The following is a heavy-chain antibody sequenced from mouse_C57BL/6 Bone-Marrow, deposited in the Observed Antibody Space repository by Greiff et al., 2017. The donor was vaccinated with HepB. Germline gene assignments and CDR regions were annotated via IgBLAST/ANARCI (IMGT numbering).Heavy chain of an antibody. D-gene: IGHD2-4*01. CDR1: GYTFTSYW. CDR2: IHPNSGST. Sequence: QVQLQQPGAELVKPGASVKLSCKASGYTFTSYWMHWVKQRPGQGLEWIGMIHPNSGSTNYNEKFKSKATLTVDKSSSTAYMQLSSLTSEDSAVYDCARSGGSIYYDYDGFAYWGQGTLVTVSA. J-gene: IGHJ3*01. CDR3: ARSGGSIYYDYDGFAY. V-gene: IGHV1-64*01.